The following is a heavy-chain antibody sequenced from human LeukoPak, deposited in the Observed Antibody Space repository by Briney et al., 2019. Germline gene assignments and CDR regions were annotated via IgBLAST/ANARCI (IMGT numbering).Heavy chain of an antibody. CDR2: INHSGST. J-gene: IGHJ4*02. V-gene: IGHV4-34*01. CDR3: ARGPAIVATIGGTFDY. CDR1: GGSFSGYY. D-gene: IGHD5-12*01. Sequence: SETLSLTCAVYGGSFSGYYWSWIRQPPGKGLEWIGEINHSGSTNYNPSLKSRVTISVDTSKNQFSLKLSSVTAADTALYYCARGPAIVATIGGTFDYWGQGNLVTVSS.